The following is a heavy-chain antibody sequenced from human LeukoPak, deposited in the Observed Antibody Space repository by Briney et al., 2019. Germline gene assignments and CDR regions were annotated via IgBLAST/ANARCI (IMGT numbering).Heavy chain of an antibody. CDR1: GYTFTGYY. V-gene: IGHV1-2*06. J-gene: IGHJ5*02. Sequence: ASVKVSCKASGYTFTGYYMHWVRQAPGQGLEWMGRINPNSGGTNYAQKFQGRVTMTRDTSISTAYMELSRLRSDDTAVYYCARDARITIFGVMIIQASGNNRFDPWGQGTLVTVSS. D-gene: IGHD3-3*01. CDR3: ARDARITIFGVMIIQASGNNRFDP. CDR2: INPNSGGT.